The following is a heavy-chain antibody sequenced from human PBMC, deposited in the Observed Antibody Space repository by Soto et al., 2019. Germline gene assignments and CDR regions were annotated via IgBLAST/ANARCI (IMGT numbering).Heavy chain of an antibody. V-gene: IGHV1-46*01. Sequence: GTSVKVSCKESGYTYTSNSMHWVRQAPGQGLEWMGIINPSGGSTSYAQKFQGRVTMTRDTSTSTVYMELSSLRSEDTAVYYCAREVLQLEHAFDPWGQGTLVTVPQ. D-gene: IGHD1-1*01. CDR2: INPSGGST. J-gene: IGHJ5*02. CDR1: GYTYTSNS. CDR3: AREVLQLEHAFDP.